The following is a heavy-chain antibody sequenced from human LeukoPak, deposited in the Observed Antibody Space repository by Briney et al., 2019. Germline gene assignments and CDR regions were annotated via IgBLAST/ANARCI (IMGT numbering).Heavy chain of an antibody. CDR2: IYSSGNT. V-gene: IGHV4-59*01. Sequence: PSETLSLTCTVSGGSISSYYWSWIRQPPGKGLEWIAYIYSSGNTNYNPSLQSRVTISVDTSKDQFSLKLSSVTAADTAVYYCASGHYPFEYWGQGTLVTVPS. CDR1: GGSISSYY. D-gene: IGHD1-26*01. CDR3: ASGHYPFEY. J-gene: IGHJ4*02.